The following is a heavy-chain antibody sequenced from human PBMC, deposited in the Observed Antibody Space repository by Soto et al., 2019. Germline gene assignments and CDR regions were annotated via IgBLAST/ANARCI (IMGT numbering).Heavy chain of an antibody. D-gene: IGHD3-3*01. Sequence: SETLSLTCTVSGGSISSGDYYWSWIRQPPGKGLEWIGYIYYSGSTYYNPSLKSRVTISVDTSKNQFSLKLSSVTAADTAVYYCARVASSGYLDYWGQGTLVTVSS. J-gene: IGHJ4*02. CDR2: IYYSGST. V-gene: IGHV4-30-4*01. CDR3: ARVASSGYLDY. CDR1: GGSISSGDYY.